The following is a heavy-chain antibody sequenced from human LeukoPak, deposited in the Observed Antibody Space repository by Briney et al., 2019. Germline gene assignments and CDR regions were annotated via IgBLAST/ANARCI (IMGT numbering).Heavy chain of an antibody. CDR2: IDHSGST. CDR3: ARGRRAVAGTGSSGDY. CDR1: GGSFSGYY. Sequence: ASETLSLTCAVYGGSFSGYYWSWIRQPPGKGLKWIGEIDHSGSTNYNPSLKSRVTISVDTSKNQFSLKLSSVTAADTAVYYCARGRRAVAGTGSSGDYWGQGTLVTVSS. J-gene: IGHJ4*02. D-gene: IGHD6-19*01. V-gene: IGHV4-34*01.